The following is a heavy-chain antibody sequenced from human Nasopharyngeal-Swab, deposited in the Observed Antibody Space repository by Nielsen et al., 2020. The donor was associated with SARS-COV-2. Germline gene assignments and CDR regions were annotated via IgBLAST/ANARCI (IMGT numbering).Heavy chain of an antibody. D-gene: IGHD2-15*01. CDR1: GFTVSSNY. V-gene: IGHV3-23*01. CDR2: ISGSGGST. J-gene: IGHJ4*02. Sequence: GGSLRLSCAASGFTVSSNYMSWVRQAPGKGLEWVSAISGSGGSTYYADSVKGRFTISRDNSKNTLYLQMNSLRAEDTAVYYCATPGTRCSGDNCDMWVFDYWGQGTQVTVSS. CDR3: ATPGTRCSGDNCDMWVFDY.